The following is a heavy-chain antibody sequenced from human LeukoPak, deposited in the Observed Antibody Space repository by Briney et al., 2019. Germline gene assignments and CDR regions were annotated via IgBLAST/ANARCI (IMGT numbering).Heavy chain of an antibody. V-gene: IGHV3-66*02. CDR1: GFTVSSNY. Sequence: GGSLRLSCAASGFTVSSNYMSWVRQAPGKGLEWVSVIYSGGSTYYADSVKGRFTISRDNSKNTLYLQMNSLRAEDTAVYYCAKDFGQKTTVTTLGGYWGQGTLVTVSS. CDR3: AKDFGQKTTVTTLGGY. CDR2: IYSGGST. J-gene: IGHJ4*02. D-gene: IGHD4-11*01.